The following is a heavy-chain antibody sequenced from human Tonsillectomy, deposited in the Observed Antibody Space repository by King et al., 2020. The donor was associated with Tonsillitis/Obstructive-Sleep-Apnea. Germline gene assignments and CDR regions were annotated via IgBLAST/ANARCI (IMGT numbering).Heavy chain of an antibody. CDR2: ISSSSTYT. CDR1: GFTFSDYY. J-gene: IGHJ4*02. V-gene: IGHV3-11*05. CDR3: ARENSYGSGTYFDS. Sequence: VQLVESGGGLVKPGGSLRLSCAASGFTFSDYYMSWIRQDPGKGLEWFAYISSSSTYTKYADSVKGRFAISRDNAKNSLYLQMDSLRAEDTAVDYCARENSYGSGTYFDSWGQGTLVTVSS. D-gene: IGHD3-10*01.